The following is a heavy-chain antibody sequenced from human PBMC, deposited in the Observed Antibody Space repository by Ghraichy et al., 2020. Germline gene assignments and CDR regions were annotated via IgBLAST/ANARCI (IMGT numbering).Heavy chain of an antibody. D-gene: IGHD3-3*01. J-gene: IGHJ5*02. V-gene: IGHV4-59*01. CDR1: GGSIINYY. CDR3: AGGGHDFWSGYTFHWFDP. CDR2: IYYRGST. Sequence: SETLSLTCTVSGGSIINYYWSWIRQPPGKGLEWIGYIYYRGSTNYNPSLKSRVTISVDTSRNQFSLKLSSVTASDTAVDYCAGGGHDFWSGYTFHWFDPWGQGTLVTVSS.